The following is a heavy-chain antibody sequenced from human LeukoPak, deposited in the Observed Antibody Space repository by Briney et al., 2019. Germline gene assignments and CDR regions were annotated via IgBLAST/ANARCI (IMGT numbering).Heavy chain of an antibody. CDR1: GYTFTSNY. CDR2: IYPRDGST. J-gene: IGHJ4*02. V-gene: IGHV1-46*01. CDR3: ARDREGFDY. Sequence: ASVKVSCKASGYTFTSNYIHWVRQAPGQGLEWMGMIYPRDGSTSYAQKFQGRVTVTRDTSTSTVHMELSGLRSEDTAVYYCARDREGFDYWGQGTLVTVSS.